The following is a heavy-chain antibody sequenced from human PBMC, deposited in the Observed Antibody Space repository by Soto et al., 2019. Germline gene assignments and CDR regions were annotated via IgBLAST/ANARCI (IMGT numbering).Heavy chain of an antibody. D-gene: IGHD2-8*01. CDR2: ISGSADST. J-gene: IGHJ6*02. V-gene: IGHV3-23*01. Sequence: EVQLLESGGGFIHPGGSLRLSCAASGFSFSSFAMNWVRQAPGKGLEWVSIISGSADSTFYADSVKSRFTISRDNSKSTVYLQINSLRAEDTAVYYCAKTRGAMIYAISVYGMDVWGQGITVTVSS. CDR1: GFSFSSFA. CDR3: AKTRGAMIYAISVYGMDV.